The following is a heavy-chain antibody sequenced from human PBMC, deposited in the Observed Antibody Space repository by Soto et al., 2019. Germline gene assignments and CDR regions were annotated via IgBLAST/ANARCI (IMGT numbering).Heavy chain of an antibody. CDR3: ALGLFNAGDAFDI. CDR2: IIPIFGTA. D-gene: IGHD2-21*01. V-gene: IGHV1-69*13. J-gene: IGHJ3*02. Sequence: GASVKVSCXASGGTFSSYAISWVRQAPGQGLEWMGGIIPIFGTANYAQKFQGRVTITADESTSTAYMELSSLRSEDTAVYYCALGLFNAGDAFDIWGQGTMVTVSS. CDR1: GGTFSSYA.